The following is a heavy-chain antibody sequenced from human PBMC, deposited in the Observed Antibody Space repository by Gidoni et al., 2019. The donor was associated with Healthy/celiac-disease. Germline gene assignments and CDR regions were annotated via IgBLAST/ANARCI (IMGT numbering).Heavy chain of an antibody. CDR2: ISYDGSNK. Sequence: QVQLVESGGGVVQPGRSLRLSCAASGFTFSSYAMHWVRQAPGKGLEWVAVISYDGSNKYYADSVKGRFTISRDNSKNTLYLQMNSLRAEDTAVYYCARDPYSGYDSWGQGTLVTVSS. J-gene: IGHJ5*01. D-gene: IGHD5-12*01. CDR3: ARDPYSGYDS. V-gene: IGHV3-30*04. CDR1: GFTFSSYA.